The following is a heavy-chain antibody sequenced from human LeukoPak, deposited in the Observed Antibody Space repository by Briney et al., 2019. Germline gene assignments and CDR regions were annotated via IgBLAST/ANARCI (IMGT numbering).Heavy chain of an antibody. Sequence: GESLKISCKGSGYSFTSYWIGWVRQMPGKGLEWMGIIYPGDSDTRYSPSFQGQVTISADKSISTAYLQWSSLKASDTAMYYCARLSGFLEWLFMSSGLDYWGQGTLVTVSS. CDR3: ARLSGFLEWLFMSSGLDY. D-gene: IGHD3-3*01. CDR1: GYSFTSYW. V-gene: IGHV5-51*01. CDR2: IYPGDSDT. J-gene: IGHJ4*02.